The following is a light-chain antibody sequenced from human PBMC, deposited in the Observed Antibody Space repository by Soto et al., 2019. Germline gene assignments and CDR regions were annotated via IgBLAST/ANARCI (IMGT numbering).Light chain of an antibody. CDR3: CSYAGSYSFV. CDR1: SSDVGAYNY. CDR2: DVS. J-gene: IGLJ1*01. V-gene: IGLV2-11*01. Sequence: QSALTQPRSVSGSPGQLVTISCTGTSSDVGAYNYVSWYQQYPGKAPKFMIYDVSKRPSGVPDRFSGSKSGNTASLIISGLQTEDEADYYCCSYAGSYSFVFGTGTKVTVL.